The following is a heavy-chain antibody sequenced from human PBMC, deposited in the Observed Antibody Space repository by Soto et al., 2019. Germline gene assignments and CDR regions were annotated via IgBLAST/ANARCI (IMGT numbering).Heavy chain of an antibody. D-gene: IGHD3-16*01. V-gene: IGHV3-66*01. CDR3: AAYSHKGY. CDR1: GFTVSNNY. CDR2: IYSGGST. Sequence: EEQLVESGGDLVQPGGSLRLSCAASGFTVSNNYMSWVRQAPGKGLEWVSLIYSGGSTYYADSVKGRFTSSRDSSKNTLYLQINSLRAEDAAMYYCAAYSHKGYWGQGTLVTVSS. J-gene: IGHJ4*02.